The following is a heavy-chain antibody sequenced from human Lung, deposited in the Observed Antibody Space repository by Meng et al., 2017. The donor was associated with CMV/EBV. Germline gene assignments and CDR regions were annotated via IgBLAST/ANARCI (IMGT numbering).Heavy chain of an antibody. CDR1: GGAISSSNW. CDR2: IYHSGST. D-gene: IGHD6-19*01. Sequence: QGPQQELGPGLVKASGPLSLTCDVSGGAISSSNWWSWVRQPPGKGLEWIGEIYHSGSTNYNPSLKSRVTISVDKSKNQFSLKLSSVTAADTAVYYCASFPPPGKQWLVTDYWGQGTLVTVSS. V-gene: IGHV4-4*02. CDR3: ASFPPPGKQWLVTDY. J-gene: IGHJ4*02.